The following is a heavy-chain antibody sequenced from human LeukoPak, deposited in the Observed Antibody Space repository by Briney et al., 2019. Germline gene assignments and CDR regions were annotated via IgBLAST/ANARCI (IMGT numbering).Heavy chain of an antibody. CDR2: IYPGDSDT. D-gene: IGHD6-19*01. Sequence: GESLKISCKGSGYSFTSYWIGWVRPMPGKGLEWMEIIYPGDSDTRYSPSFQGQVTISADKSISTAYLQWSSLKASDTAMYHCARGPRYSSGWGDYWGQGTLVTVSS. J-gene: IGHJ4*02. CDR1: GYSFTSYW. V-gene: IGHV5-51*01. CDR3: ARGPRYSSGWGDY.